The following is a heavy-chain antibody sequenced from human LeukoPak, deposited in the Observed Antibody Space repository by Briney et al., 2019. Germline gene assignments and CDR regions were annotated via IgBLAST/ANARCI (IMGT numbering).Heavy chain of an antibody. CDR2: IYSGGST. D-gene: IGHD3-22*01. V-gene: IGHV3-66*02. CDR1: GFTVSSNY. Sequence: GGSLRLSCAASGFTVSSNYMSWVRQAPGKGLEWVSVIYSGGSTYYADSVKGRFTISRDNSKNTLYLQMNSLRAEDTAVYYCARDTASYDSSGYYDYYYYYMDVWGKGTTVTVSS. J-gene: IGHJ6*03. CDR3: ARDTASYDSSGYYDYYYYYMDV.